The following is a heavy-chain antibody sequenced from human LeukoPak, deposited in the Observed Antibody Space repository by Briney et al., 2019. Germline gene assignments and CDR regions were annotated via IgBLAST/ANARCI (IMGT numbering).Heavy chain of an antibody. Sequence: PGGPLRLSCAASGFTFSSYAMSWVRQAPGKGLEWVSAISGSGGSTYYADSVKGRFTISRDNSKNTLYLQMNSLRAEDTAVYYCAKYYDSSGYSYYFDYWGQGTLVTVSS. V-gene: IGHV3-23*01. CDR1: GFTFSSYA. D-gene: IGHD3-22*01. CDR3: AKYYDSSGYSYYFDY. CDR2: ISGSGGST. J-gene: IGHJ4*02.